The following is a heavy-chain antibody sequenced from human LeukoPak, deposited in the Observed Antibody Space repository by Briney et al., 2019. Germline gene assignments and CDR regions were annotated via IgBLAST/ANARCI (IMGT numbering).Heavy chain of an antibody. CDR3: VRLPTVTTMGY. D-gene: IGHD4-17*01. J-gene: IGHJ4*02. CDR2: ISNSGSTI. V-gene: IGHV3-48*03. CDR1: GFTFRSYE. Sequence: PGGSLRLSCAASGFTFRSYEMNWVRQGPGKGLEWLSYISNSGSTIYYADSVKGRFTISRDNAKNSLYLQMNSLRAEDTATYYCVRLPTVTTMGYWGQGTLVTVSS.